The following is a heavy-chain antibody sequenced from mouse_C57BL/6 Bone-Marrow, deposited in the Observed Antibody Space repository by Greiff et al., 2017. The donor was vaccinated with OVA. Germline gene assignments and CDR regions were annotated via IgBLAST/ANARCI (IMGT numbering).Heavy chain of an antibody. Sequence: VQLQQSGPELVKPGASVKISCKASGYAFSSSWMNWVKQRPGKGLEWIGRIYPGDGGTNYNGKFKGKATLTADKSSSTAYMQLSSLTSEDAAVYFCARGSGSSFDYWGQGTTLTVSS. CDR3: ARGSGSSFDY. V-gene: IGHV1-82*01. D-gene: IGHD1-3*01. CDR1: GYAFSSSW. CDR2: IYPGDGGT. J-gene: IGHJ2*01.